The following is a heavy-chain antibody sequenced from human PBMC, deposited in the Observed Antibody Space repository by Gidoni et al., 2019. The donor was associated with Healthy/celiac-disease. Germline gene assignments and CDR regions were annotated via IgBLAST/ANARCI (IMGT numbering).Heavy chain of an antibody. CDR2: ISCNSGSI. CDR3: AKDITSIAATAFDL. J-gene: IGHJ2*01. Sequence: EVQLVESGGGLVQPGRSLRLSCAASGITFDDYAMHWVRQAPGKGLEWVSGISCNSGSIGYADSVKGRFTISRDNAKNSLYLQMNSLRAEDTALYYCAKDITSIAATAFDLWGRGTLVTVSS. V-gene: IGHV3-9*01. D-gene: IGHD6-6*01. CDR1: GITFDDYA.